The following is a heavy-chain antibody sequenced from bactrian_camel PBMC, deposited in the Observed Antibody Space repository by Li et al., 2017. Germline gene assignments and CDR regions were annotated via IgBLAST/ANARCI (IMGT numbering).Heavy chain of an antibody. V-gene: IGHV3S54*01. D-gene: IGHD7*01. J-gene: IGHJ4*01. CDR2: ITTDSRSQ. CDR3: AAPWPLCRHSAWSAPNEYNF. CDR1: EYRGC. Sequence: HVQLVESGGGSVQAGGSLRLSCVASEYRGCTGWLRQVPGKEREGVAAITTDSRSQAYADSVKGRFTISQDNAKNTLYLQMNSLEPNDTAMYYCAAPWPLCRHSAWSAPNEYNFWGQGTQVTVS.